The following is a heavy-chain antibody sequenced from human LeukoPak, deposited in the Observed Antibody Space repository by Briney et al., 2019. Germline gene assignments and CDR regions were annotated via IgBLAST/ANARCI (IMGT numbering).Heavy chain of an antibody. CDR1: GFTFSKFG. CDR2: ISYDGSNK. Sequence: PGGSLRLSCTASGFTFSKFGMHWVRQAPGKGLEWVAVISYDGSNKYYADSVKGRFTISRDNSKNTLYLQMNSLRAEDTAVYYCARVNQLLYGMDVWGQGTTVTVSS. CDR3: ARVNQLLYGMDV. J-gene: IGHJ6*02. D-gene: IGHD5-24*01. V-gene: IGHV3-30*03.